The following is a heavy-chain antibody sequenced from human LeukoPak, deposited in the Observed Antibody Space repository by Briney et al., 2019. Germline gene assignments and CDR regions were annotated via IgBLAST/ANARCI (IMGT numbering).Heavy chain of an antibody. D-gene: IGHD3-16*02. J-gene: IGHJ4*02. CDR1: GGAVSSYY. V-gene: IGHV4-34*01. CDR3: ARHRGITFGGVIVIPRGFDY. CDR2: INHSGST. Sequence: SETLSLTCTVSGGAVSSYYWSWIRQPPGKGLEWIGEINHSGSTNYNPSLKSRVTISVDTSKNQFSLKLSSVTAADTAVYYCARHRGITFGGVIVIPRGFDYWGQGTLVTVSS.